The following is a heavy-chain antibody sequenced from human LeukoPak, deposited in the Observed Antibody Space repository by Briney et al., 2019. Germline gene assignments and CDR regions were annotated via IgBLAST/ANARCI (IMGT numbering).Heavy chain of an antibody. V-gene: IGHV1-2*02. CDR2: INPNSGGT. CDR1: GYTFTGYY. Sequence: GASVKVSCKASGYTFTGYYMHWVRQAPGQGLEWMGWINPNSGGTNYAQKFQGRVTMTRDTSISTAYMELSRLRSDDTAVYYCARDQSSSGWLPMYGMDVWGQGTTVTVSS. D-gene: IGHD6-19*01. CDR3: ARDQSSSGWLPMYGMDV. J-gene: IGHJ6*02.